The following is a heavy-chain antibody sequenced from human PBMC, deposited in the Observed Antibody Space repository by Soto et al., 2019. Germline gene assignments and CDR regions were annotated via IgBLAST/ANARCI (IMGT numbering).Heavy chain of an antibody. CDR1: GFTFSDYY. J-gene: IGHJ4*02. D-gene: IGHD6-13*01. Sequence: GGSLRLSCAASGFTFSDYYMSWIRQAPGKGLEWVSYISSSSSYTNYADSVKGRFTISRDNAKNSLYLQMNSLRAEDTAVYYCARDSHISSSDYWGQGTLVTVSS. CDR2: ISSSSSYT. CDR3: ARDSHISSSDY. V-gene: IGHV3-11*06.